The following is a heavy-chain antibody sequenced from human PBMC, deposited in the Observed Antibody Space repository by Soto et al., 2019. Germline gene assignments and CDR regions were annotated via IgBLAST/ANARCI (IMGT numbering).Heavy chain of an antibody. V-gene: IGHV3-30*18. CDR2: ISPDGSDK. CDR1: GFTFNTYG. J-gene: IGHJ5*02. Sequence: SLRLSCAASGFTFNTYGMNWVRQAPGKGLEWVALISPDGSDKSYTDSVKGRFAVSRDNSKNTLYLQMNSLRPEDTAVYYCAKDGVAATGTWWFDPWGQGTLVTVSS. CDR3: AKDGVAATGTWWFDP. D-gene: IGHD6-13*01.